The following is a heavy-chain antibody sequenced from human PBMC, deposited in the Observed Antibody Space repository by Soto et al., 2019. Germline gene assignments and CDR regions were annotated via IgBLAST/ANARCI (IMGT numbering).Heavy chain of an antibody. CDR3: ASGIQLWLRRINNGYSG. V-gene: IGHV1-69*12. D-gene: IGHD5-18*01. CDR1: GGTFSTYA. CDR2: IIPMFGTA. J-gene: IGHJ4*02. Sequence: QVQLVQSGAEVKKPESSVKVSCKAPGGTFSTYAISWVRQDPGQGLEWMGGIIPMFGTANYAQRFQDRVTITADESTNTVYIELSSLRSEDKAVYFCASGIQLWLRRINNGYSGWGQGTLVTVSS.